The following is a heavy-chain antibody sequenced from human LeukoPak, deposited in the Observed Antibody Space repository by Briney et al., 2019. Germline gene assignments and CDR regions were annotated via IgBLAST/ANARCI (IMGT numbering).Heavy chain of an antibody. V-gene: IGHV1-2*02. CDR1: GYTFTGYY. D-gene: IGHD3-22*01. J-gene: IGHJ6*02. CDR2: INPNSGGT. CDR3: ARDPDSSGYPPGDYGMDV. Sequence: ASVKVSCKASGYTFTGYYMHWVRQAPGQGLEWMGWINPNSGGTNYAQKFQGRVTMTRDTSISTAYMELSRLRSDDTAVYYRARDPDSSGYPPGDYGMDVWGQGTTVTVSS.